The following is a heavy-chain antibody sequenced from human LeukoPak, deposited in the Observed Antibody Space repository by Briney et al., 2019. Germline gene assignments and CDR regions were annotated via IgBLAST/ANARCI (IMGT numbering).Heavy chain of an antibody. CDR1: GFTFSDYY. V-gene: IGHV3-11*01. CDR3: ARDAVVVIADDAFDI. CDR2: ISSSGRTI. J-gene: IGHJ3*02. D-gene: IGHD3-22*01. Sequence: GGSLRLSCAASGFTFSDYYMSWIRQAPGKGLEWVSYISSSGRTIYYADSVKGRFTISRDNAKNSLYLQMNSLRAEDTAVYYCARDAVVVIADDAFDIWGQGTMVTVSS.